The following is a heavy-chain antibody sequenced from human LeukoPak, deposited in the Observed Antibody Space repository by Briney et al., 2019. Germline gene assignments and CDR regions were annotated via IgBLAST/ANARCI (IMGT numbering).Heavy chain of an antibody. CDR2: INHSGST. D-gene: IGHD3-10*01. J-gene: IGHJ4*02. CDR3: ARERKLWFGELLGFLDY. Sequence: SETLSLTCAVYGGSFSGYYWSWIRQPPGKGLEWIGEINHSGSTNYNPSLKSRVTISVDTSKNQFSLKLSSVTAADTAVYYCARERKLWFGELLGFLDYWGQGTLVTVSS. V-gene: IGHV4-34*01. CDR1: GGSFSGYY.